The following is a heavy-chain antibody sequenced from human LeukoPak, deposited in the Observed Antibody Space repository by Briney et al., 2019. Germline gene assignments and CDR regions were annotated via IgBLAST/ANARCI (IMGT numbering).Heavy chain of an antibody. CDR3: ARPRLGTYYYDSSSNAAFDI. CDR2: INHSGST. J-gene: IGHJ3*02. CDR1: GGSFSGYY. D-gene: IGHD3-22*01. Sequence: SETLSLTCAVYGGSFSGYYWSWIRQPPGKGLEWIGEINHSGSTNYNPSLKSRVTISVDTSKNQFSLKLSSVTAADTAVYYCARPRLGTYYYDSSSNAAFDIWGQGTMVTVSS. V-gene: IGHV4-34*01.